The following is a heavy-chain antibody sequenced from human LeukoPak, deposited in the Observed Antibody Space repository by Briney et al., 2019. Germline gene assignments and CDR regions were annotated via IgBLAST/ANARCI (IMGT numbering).Heavy chain of an antibody. J-gene: IGHJ4*02. Sequence: GGSLRLSCAASGFTVSYDYMSWVRQAPGKGLEWVSVIYAGGSAYYADSVRGRFTISRDSSENTLYLQMNSLRAEDTAVCYCTRLLPTSNHFFESWGQGTLVTVSS. CDR2: IYAGGSA. CDR1: GFTVSYDY. V-gene: IGHV3-53*01. D-gene: IGHD2-8*01. CDR3: TRLLPTSNHFFES.